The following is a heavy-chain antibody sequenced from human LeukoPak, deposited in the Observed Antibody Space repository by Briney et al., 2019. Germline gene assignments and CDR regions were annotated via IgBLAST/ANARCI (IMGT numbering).Heavy chain of an antibody. CDR2: INPSGGST. V-gene: IGHV1-46*01. D-gene: IGHD5-24*01. J-gene: IGHJ4*02. CDR1: GYTFISYY. CDR3: ARETRRVEMATITLDY. Sequence: ASVKVSCKASGYTFISYYMHWVRRAPGQGLEWMGIINPSGGSTSYAQKFQGRVTMTRDTSTSTVYMELRSLRSEDTAVYYCARETRRVEMATITLDYWGQGTLVTVSS.